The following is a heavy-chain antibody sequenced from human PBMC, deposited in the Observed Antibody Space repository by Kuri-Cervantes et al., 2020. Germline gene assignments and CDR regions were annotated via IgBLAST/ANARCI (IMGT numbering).Heavy chain of an antibody. D-gene: IGHD6-13*01. Sequence: ASVKVSCKTSGYTFTSYGINWVRQAPGQGLEWMGWISGHNGNTNYAQKFQGRVTMTTDTSTSTAYMELRSLRSDDTAVYYCATAAAGGLNYYYYYMDVWGKGTTVTDSS. V-gene: IGHV1-18*01. CDR2: ISGHNGNT. CDR3: ATAAAGGLNYYYYYMDV. CDR1: GYTFTSYG. J-gene: IGHJ6*03.